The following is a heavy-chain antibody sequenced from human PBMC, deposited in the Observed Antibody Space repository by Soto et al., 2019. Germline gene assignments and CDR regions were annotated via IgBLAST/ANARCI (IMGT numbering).Heavy chain of an antibody. CDR2: IYYSGST. J-gene: IGHJ6*02. CDR1: GGSISSYY. Sequence: SETLSLTCTVSGGSISSYYWSWIRQPPGKGLEWIGYIYYSGSTNYNPSLKSRVTISVDTSKNQFSLKLSSVTAADTAVYYCARDLWGYCGTDCYPLDVWGQGTTVT. D-gene: IGHD2-21*02. V-gene: IGHV4-59*01. CDR3: ARDLWGYCGTDCYPLDV.